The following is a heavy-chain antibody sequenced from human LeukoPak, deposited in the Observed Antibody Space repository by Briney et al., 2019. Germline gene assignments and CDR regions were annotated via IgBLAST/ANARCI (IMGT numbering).Heavy chain of an antibody. Sequence: SVKVSCKASAGTFSSYAISWVRQAPGQGLEWMGGIIPIFGTANYAQKFQGRVTITTDESTSTAYMELSSLRSEDTAVYYCARGVGAMGPYYMDVWGKGTTVTVSS. CDR3: ARGVGAMGPYYMDV. D-gene: IGHD1-26*01. CDR1: AGTFSSYA. V-gene: IGHV1-69*05. CDR2: IIPIFGTA. J-gene: IGHJ6*03.